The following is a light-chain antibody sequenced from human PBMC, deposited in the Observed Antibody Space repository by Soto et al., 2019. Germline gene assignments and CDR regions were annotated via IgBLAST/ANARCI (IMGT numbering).Light chain of an antibody. J-gene: IGKJ2*02. CDR2: DAS. Sequence: EIVLTQSPATLSLSPGERATLSCRASQSVSSYLAWYQQKPGQAPRLLIYDASNRATGIPARFSGSGSGTDFTLTISSLEPEDFAVYYCQQRSNWPPLWTFGQGTKLXIK. CDR1: QSVSSY. V-gene: IGKV3-11*01. CDR3: QQRSNWPPLWT.